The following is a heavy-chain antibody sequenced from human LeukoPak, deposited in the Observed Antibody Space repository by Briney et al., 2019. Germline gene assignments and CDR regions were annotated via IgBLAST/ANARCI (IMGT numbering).Heavy chain of an antibody. D-gene: IGHD3-16*01. Sequence: GGSLRLSCAASGFTFSDYYMSWIRQAPGKGLEWVSYISASGSNTYYADSVKGRLTISRDNAKNSLYLQMNSLRAEDTAVFYCARIRFGVTSFDYWGQGTLVTVSS. V-gene: IGHV3-11*01. CDR3: ARIRFGVTSFDY. J-gene: IGHJ4*02. CDR2: ISASGSNT. CDR1: GFTFSDYY.